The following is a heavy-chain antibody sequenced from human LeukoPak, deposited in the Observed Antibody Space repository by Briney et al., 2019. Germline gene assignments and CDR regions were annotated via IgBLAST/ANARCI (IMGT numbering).Heavy chain of an antibody. CDR3: ARAPYSSSSGYYYYMDV. J-gene: IGHJ6*03. CDR2: IIPIFGTA. V-gene: IGHV1-69*05. D-gene: IGHD6-6*01. Sequence: SVKVSCKASGGTFSSYAISWLRQAPGQGLEWMGRIIPIFGTANYAQKFQGRVTITTDESTSTAYMELSSLRSEDTAVYYCARAPYSSSSGYYYYMDVWGKGTTVTVPS. CDR1: GGTFSSYA.